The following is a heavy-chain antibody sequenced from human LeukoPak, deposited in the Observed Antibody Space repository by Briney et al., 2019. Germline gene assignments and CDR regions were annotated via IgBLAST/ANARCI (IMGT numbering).Heavy chain of an antibody. Sequence: ASVKVSCKASGYTFTSYDINWVRQATGQGLEWMGWMNPNSGNTGYAQKFQGRVTMTRNTSISTAYMELSSLRSEDTAVYYCARGLAYYYDSSGPNSYYWGQGTLVTVSS. CDR2: MNPNSGNT. CDR3: ARGLAYYYDSSGPNSYY. V-gene: IGHV1-8*01. CDR1: GYTFTSYD. D-gene: IGHD3-22*01. J-gene: IGHJ4*02.